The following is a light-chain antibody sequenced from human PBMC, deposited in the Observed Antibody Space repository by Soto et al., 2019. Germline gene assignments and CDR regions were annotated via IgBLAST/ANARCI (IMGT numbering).Light chain of an antibody. CDR1: QSVSSSY. V-gene: IGKV3-20*01. CDR3: QRFGSSLVT. J-gene: IGKJ4*01. CDR2: GAS. Sequence: EVVLTQSPGTLSLSPGERATLSCRADQSVSSSYLAWYQHKPGQAPRLLIYGASIRATGIPDRFSGSGSGTDFTLTISRLEPEEFAVYYCQRFGSSLVTFGGGTKVEIK.